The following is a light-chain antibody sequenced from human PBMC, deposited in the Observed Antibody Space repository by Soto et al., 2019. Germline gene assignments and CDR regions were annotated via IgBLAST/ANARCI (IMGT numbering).Light chain of an antibody. CDR3: QQYNNWWT. CDR2: SAS. Sequence: EIVMTHCPATLSLSHEERGTLSCRASQSVRSNLAWYQQKPGQAPRLLIYSASTRATGIPARFSGSGSGTEFTLTISSLQSEDFAVYYCQQYNNWWTFGQGTKVDTK. V-gene: IGKV3-15*01. J-gene: IGKJ1*01. CDR1: QSVRSN.